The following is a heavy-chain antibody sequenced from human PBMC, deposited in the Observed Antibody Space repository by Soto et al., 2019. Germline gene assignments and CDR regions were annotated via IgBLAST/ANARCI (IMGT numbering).Heavy chain of an antibody. V-gene: IGHV4-34*04. CDR1: GASFSGYY. Sequence: PSETLSLTFAVYGASFSGYYWSWIRQPPGKVLECIVEISQTGXTXXXXXXXXXXXXSXDTXXNHXXXXXTXXXXXXXAVYYCARGGVNSRITWGQGTLVTVSS. CDR3: ARGGVNSRIT. J-gene: IGHJ5*02. D-gene: IGHD3-10*01. CDR2: ISQTGXT.